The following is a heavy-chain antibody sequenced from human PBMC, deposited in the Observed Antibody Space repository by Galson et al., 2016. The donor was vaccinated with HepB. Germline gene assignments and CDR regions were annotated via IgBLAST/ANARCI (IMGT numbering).Heavy chain of an antibody. CDR3: AKEDNDLWSGYYTYYFDH. CDR1: GFTFRNYG. Sequence: SLRLSCAASGFTFRNYGMHWVRQAPGKGLEWVAFISYDGNNRYYADSVKGRFTISRDNSENTLYLQMNSLRAEDTAVYYCAKEDNDLWSGYYTYYFDHWGQGPLVTVSS. D-gene: IGHD3-3*01. J-gene: IGHJ4*02. V-gene: IGHV3-30*18. CDR2: ISYDGNNR.